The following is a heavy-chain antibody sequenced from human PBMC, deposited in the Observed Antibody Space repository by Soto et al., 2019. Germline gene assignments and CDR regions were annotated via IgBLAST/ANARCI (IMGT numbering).Heavy chain of an antibody. CDR3: AREGGACFDF. Sequence: ASVKVSCKASGYTFTSYGITWVRQGPGQGLEWVGWISGYNGDTNYAQKVQGRISVTTDTSTSTAYLEVRSLRSDDTAVYYCAREGGACFDFWGQGPLVTVSS. J-gene: IGHJ4*02. CDR2: ISGYNGDT. CDR1: GYTFTSYG. V-gene: IGHV1-18*01. D-gene: IGHD3-16*01.